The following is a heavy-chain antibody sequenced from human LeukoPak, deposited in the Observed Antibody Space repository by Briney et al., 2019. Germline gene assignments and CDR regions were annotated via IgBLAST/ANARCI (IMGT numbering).Heavy chain of an antibody. V-gene: IGHV1-2*02. Sequence: ASVKVSCKASGYTFTGYYMHWVRQAPGQGLEWMGWINPNSGGTNYAQKFQGRVTMTRDTSISTAYMELSRLRSDDTAVYYCARAHYYGSGPRNNWFDPWGQGTLVTVSS. CDR1: GYTFTGYY. J-gene: IGHJ5*02. D-gene: IGHD3-10*01. CDR3: ARAHYYGSGPRNNWFDP. CDR2: INPNSGGT.